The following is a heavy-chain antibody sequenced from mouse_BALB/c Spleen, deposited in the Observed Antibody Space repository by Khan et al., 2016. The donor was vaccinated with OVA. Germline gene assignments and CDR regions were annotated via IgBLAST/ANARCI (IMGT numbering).Heavy chain of an antibody. V-gene: IGHV9-3-1*01. J-gene: IGHJ3*01. D-gene: IGHD2-1*01. CDR1: GYTLTDYG. Sequence: QSQLVQSGPELKKPGETVKISCKASGYTLTDYGMNWVKQAPGKGLKWMGWINTYTGEATYADDFKGRFAFSLETSASTAYLQINNLKTEDTATYFCSRSNGNYWFAYWGQGTLVTVSA. CDR2: INTYTGEA. CDR3: SRSNGNYWFAY.